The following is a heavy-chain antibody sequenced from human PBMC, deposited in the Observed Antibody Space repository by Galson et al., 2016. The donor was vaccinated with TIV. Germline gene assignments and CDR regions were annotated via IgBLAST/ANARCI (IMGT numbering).Heavy chain of an antibody. Sequence: QSGAEVKMPGESLTISCKGSGYNFTDYWIAWVRQMPGKGLEWVGRIDPEDSYINYTPSFQGHVTIPADKSITTAYLQWGSLKASDTAIYYCVRPGLGIKADYWGQGTLVTVSS. CDR3: VRPGLGIKADY. CDR2: IDPEDSYI. V-gene: IGHV5-10-1*01. D-gene: IGHD3/OR15-3a*01. CDR1: GYNFTDYW. J-gene: IGHJ4*02.